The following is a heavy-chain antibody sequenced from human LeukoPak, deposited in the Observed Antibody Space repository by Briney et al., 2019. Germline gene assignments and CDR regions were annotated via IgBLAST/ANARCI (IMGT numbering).Heavy chain of an antibody. CDR3: ARTYYYGSGSEFDI. V-gene: IGHV4-59*08. CDR2: IYYSGST. D-gene: IGHD3-10*01. J-gene: IGHJ3*02. Sequence: PSETLSLTCTVSGGSISSYYWSWIRQPPGKGLEWIGYIYYSGSTNYNSSLKSRVTISVDTSKNQFSLKLSSVTAADTAVYYCARTYYYGSGSEFDIWGQGTMVTVSS. CDR1: GGSISSYY.